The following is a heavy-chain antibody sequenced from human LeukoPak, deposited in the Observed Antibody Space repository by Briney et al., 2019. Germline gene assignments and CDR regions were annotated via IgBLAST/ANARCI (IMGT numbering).Heavy chain of an antibody. V-gene: IGHV1-18*04. J-gene: IGHJ4*02. CDR2: ISAYNGNT. Sequence: GASVKVSCKASGYTFTGYYMHWVRQAPGQGLEWMGWISAYNGNTNYAQKLQGRVTMTTDTSTSTAYMELRSLRSDDTAAYYCARVSSSWENDYWGQGTLVTVSS. CDR3: ARVSSSWENDY. D-gene: IGHD6-13*01. CDR1: GYTFTGYY.